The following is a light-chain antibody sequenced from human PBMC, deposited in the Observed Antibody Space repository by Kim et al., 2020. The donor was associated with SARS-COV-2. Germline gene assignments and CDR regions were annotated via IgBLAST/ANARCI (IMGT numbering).Light chain of an antibody. CDR2: AAS. Sequence: DIQLTQSPSFLSASVGDRVTITCRASQGISSYLAWYQQKPGKAPKLLIYAASTLQSGVPSRFSGSGSGTEFTLTISSLQPEDFATYYCQQLNSYPRLTCGGGNQLEI. V-gene: IGKV1-9*01. CDR3: QQLNSYPRLT. J-gene: IGKJ4*01. CDR1: QGISSY.